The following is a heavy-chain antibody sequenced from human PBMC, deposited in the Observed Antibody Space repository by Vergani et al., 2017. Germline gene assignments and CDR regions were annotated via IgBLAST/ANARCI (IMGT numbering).Heavy chain of an antibody. V-gene: IGHV3-23*01. CDR1: GFTFSSYA. CDR3: TKGSRGYTGYFFDY. Sequence: EVQLLESGGGLVQPGGSLRLSCAASGFTFSSYAMSWVRQAPGKGLEWVSAISGSSATPYYADSVKGRFIISRDNSKNTLHLQMNSLRADDTAVYYCTKGSRGYTGYFFDYWGQGTTVTVSS. D-gene: IGHD5-12*01. CDR2: ISGSSATP. J-gene: IGHJ4*03.